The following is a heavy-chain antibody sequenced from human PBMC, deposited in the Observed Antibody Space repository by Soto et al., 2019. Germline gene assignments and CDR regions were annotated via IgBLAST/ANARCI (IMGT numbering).Heavy chain of an antibody. D-gene: IGHD6-19*01. Sequence: PSETLSLTCNMSGDSYSISTYSWSWIRQPPGKALQWIGFIYQSGVTSYNPSLASRVSILLDRSNNQCSLKLKSVTAADTAVYFCAGMPYTSGLRFDPWGPGTLVTVS. V-gene: IGHV4-30-2*01. J-gene: IGHJ5*02. CDR1: GDSYSISTYS. CDR3: AGMPYTSGLRFDP. CDR2: IYQSGVT.